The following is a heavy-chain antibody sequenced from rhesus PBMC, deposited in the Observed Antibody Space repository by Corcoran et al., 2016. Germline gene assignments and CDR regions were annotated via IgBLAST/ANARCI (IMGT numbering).Heavy chain of an antibody. CDR2: INQPSGSNT. D-gene: IGHD2-33*01. CDR3: ARRVAANLNIDY. J-gene: IGHJ4*01. CDR1: GFTFSDYW. Sequence: EVQLVESGGGLVQPGGSLRLSCVASGFTFSDYWMAWVRQATGKGLEWVSNINQPSGSNTYYRDPYKGRVNSSRDNAKNTLYLQMNSLRAEDTAVYYCARRVAANLNIDYWGQGVLVTVSS. V-gene: IGHV3-37*01.